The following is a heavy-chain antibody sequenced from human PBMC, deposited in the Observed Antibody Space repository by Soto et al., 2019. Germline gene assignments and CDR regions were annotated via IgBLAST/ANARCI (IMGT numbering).Heavy chain of an antibody. CDR2: IGTAGDT. CDR3: ARGPARTPYYDSSGYARAGFDY. J-gene: IGHJ4*02. CDR1: GFTFSSYD. D-gene: IGHD3-22*01. Sequence: PGGSLRLSCAASGFTFSSYDMHWVRQATGKGLEWVSAIGTAGDTYYPGSVKGRFTISRENAKNSLYLQMNSLRAGDTAVYYCARGPARTPYYDSSGYARAGFDYWGQGTLVTVS. V-gene: IGHV3-13*04.